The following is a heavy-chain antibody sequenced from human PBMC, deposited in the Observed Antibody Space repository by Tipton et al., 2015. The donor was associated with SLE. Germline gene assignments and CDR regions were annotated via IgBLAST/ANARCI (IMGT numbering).Heavy chain of an antibody. V-gene: IGHV4-59*11. D-gene: IGHD4-17*01. CDR1: GGSISSHY. J-gene: IGHJ4*02. Sequence: TLSLTCAVSGGSISSHYWSWIRQPPGKGLEWIGYLSYSGTTNYNPPLKSRVTISLDTSKSEFSLKLRSVTAADTAVYYCARAQYGPDYFDYWGQGTLVTVSS. CDR2: LSYSGTT. CDR3: ARAQYGPDYFDY.